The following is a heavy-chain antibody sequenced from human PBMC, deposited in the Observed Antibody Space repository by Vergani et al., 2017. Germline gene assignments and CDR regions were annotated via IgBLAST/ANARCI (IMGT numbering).Heavy chain of an antibody. J-gene: IGHJ5*02. CDR1: GYTFTGYY. V-gene: IGHV1-2*02. CDR2: INPNSGGT. Sequence: QVQLVQSGAEVKKPGASVKVSCKASGYTFTGYYMHWVRQAPGQGLEWMGWINPNSGGTNYAQKFQGRVTMTRDTSISTDYMELSRLRSDDTAVYYCASRYGSSTSCFPYDWFDPWGQGTLVTGSS. CDR3: ASRYGSSTSCFPYDWFDP. D-gene: IGHD2-2*01.